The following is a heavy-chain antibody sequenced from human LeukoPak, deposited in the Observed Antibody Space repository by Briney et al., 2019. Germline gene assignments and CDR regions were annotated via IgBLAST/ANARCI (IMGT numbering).Heavy chain of an antibody. CDR1: GYTFTGYY. D-gene: IGHD4-17*01. Sequence: ALVKVSCKASGYTFTGYYVHWVRQAPGQGLEWMGWINPNSGGTNYAQKFQGRVTMTRDTSISTAYMELSRLRSDDTAVYYCTKGEYGDYAFHYWGQGTLVTVSS. J-gene: IGHJ4*02. CDR2: INPNSGGT. V-gene: IGHV1-2*02. CDR3: TKGEYGDYAFHY.